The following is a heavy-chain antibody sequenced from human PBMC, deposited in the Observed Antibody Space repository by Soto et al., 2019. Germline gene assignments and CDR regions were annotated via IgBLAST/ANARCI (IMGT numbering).Heavy chain of an antibody. CDR1: GYRFTSSW. D-gene: IGHD3-3*01. CDR3: ARYITFFGVVLPDGMAV. Sequence: PGESLKISCQGSGYRFTSSWIGWVRQMPGKVLEWLGNVYPSDSDVRYSPSFEGRVTISADNSINTAYLQLLNLKASDTAMYYCARYITFFGVVLPDGMAVGAQGTTVNVSS. V-gene: IGHV5-51*01. CDR2: VYPSDSDV. J-gene: IGHJ6*02.